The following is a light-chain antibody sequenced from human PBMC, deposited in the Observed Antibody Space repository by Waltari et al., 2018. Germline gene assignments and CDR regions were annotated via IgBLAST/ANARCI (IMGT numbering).Light chain of an antibody. V-gene: IGKV3-20*01. CDR2: DAP. J-gene: IGKJ1*01. CDR3: QKYGSLPAT. Sequence: EIMFTHSPGALSFSPEERAPLSCRASQSISKYLAWYQQKPGQAPRLLISDAPIRATGIPDSFSGSGYGTDFSLTISRLEPEDYAVYYCQKYGSLPATFGRGTKVEIK. CDR1: QSISKY.